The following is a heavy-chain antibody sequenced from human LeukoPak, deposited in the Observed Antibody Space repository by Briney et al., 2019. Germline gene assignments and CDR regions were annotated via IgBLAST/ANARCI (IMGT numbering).Heavy chain of an antibody. CDR2: INPNSGGT. J-gene: IGHJ4*02. CDR3: ARDYGDVERLFDY. D-gene: IGHD4-17*01. Sequence: ASVKVSCKASGYTFTGYYMHWVRQAPGQGLEWMGWINPNSGGTNYAQKFQGRVTMTRDTSISTAYMELSRLRSDDTAVYYCARDYGDVERLFDYWGQGTLVTVSS. CDR1: GYTFTGYY. V-gene: IGHV1-2*02.